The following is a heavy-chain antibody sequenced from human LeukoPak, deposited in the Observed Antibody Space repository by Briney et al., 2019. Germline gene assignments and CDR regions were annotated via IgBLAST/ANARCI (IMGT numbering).Heavy chain of an antibody. D-gene: IGHD3-22*01. Sequence: PSETLSLTCTVSGGSISSYYWSWIRQPPGKGLEWIGYIHYSGSTNYNPSLKSRVTISVDTSKNQFSLKLSSVTAADTAVYYCARDQSDSSGYLDYWGQGTLVTVSS. V-gene: IGHV4-59*01. J-gene: IGHJ4*02. CDR3: ARDQSDSSGYLDY. CDR1: GGSISSYY. CDR2: IHYSGST.